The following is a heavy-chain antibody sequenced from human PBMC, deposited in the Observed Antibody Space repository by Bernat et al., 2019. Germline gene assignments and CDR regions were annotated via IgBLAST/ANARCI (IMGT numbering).Heavy chain of an antibody. V-gene: IGHV3-33*08. Sequence: VHLVESGGGLVKPGGSLRLSCAASGFTFSSYSMNWVRQAPGKGLEWVAIIWYDGSNKYYADSAKGRFTISRDNSKNTLYLQMNSLRAEDTAVYYCARDTSYGFDYWGQGTLVTVSS. CDR1: GFTFSSYS. CDR3: ARDTSYGFDY. CDR2: IWYDGSNK. D-gene: IGHD2-2*01. J-gene: IGHJ4*02.